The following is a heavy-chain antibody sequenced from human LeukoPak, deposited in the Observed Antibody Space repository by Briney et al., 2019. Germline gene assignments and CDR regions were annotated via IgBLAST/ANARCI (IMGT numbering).Heavy chain of an antibody. Sequence: RSLCLSCAASGFSFSSYCLHWVRQAPGKGLEWVGVIWYDGSTKYYADSVKGRFTISRDNSKNTLYLQMNSLRAEDTAVYYCARDRSGSYEAFDYWGQGTLVTVSS. D-gene: IGHD1-26*01. J-gene: IGHJ4*02. CDR2: IWYDGSTK. V-gene: IGHV3-33*01. CDR3: ARDRSGSYEAFDY. CDR1: GFSFSSYC.